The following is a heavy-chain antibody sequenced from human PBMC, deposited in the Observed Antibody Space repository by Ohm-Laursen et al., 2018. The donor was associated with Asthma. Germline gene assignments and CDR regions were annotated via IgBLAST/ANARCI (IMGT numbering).Heavy chain of an antibody. CDR2: IIPIFGTA. CDR1: GGTFSSYA. D-gene: IGHD2-21*02. J-gene: IGHJ6*02. Sequence: SSVKVSCKASGGTFSSYAISWVRQAPGQGLEWMGGIIPIFGTANYAQKFQGRVTITADESTSTAYMELSSLRSEDTAVYYCAREFTPRDTDPNYYYGMDVWGQGTTVTVSS. V-gene: IGHV1-69*01. CDR3: AREFTPRDTDPNYYYGMDV.